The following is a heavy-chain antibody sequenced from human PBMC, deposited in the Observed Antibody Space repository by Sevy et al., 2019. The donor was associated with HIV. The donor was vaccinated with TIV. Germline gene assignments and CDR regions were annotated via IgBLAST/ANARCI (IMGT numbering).Heavy chain of an antibody. Sequence: GGSLRLSCAASDFTFSVYYMTWIRQAPGKGLELVSYINSWGPTIYYANSVKGRFTISRDNANNSLYLQMNSLRAEDTAVYYCARTVLGPYFDHWGQGTLVTVSS. CDR2: INSWGPTI. V-gene: IGHV3-11*01. CDR1: DFTFSVYY. D-gene: IGHD2-8*02. J-gene: IGHJ4*02. CDR3: ARTVLGPYFDH.